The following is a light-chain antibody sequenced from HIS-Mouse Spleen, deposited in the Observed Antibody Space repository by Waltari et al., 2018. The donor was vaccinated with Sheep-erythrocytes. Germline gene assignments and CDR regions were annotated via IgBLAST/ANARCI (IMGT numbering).Light chain of an antibody. CDR1: SSDAGRYNL. CDR2: EGS. CDR3: CSYAGSSTPWV. J-gene: IGLJ3*02. Sequence: QSALTQPASVSGSPGQSITIPCTGTSSDAGRYNLVSWYQQHPGKAPKLMIYEGSKRPSGVSNRFSGSKSGNTASLTISGLQAEDEADYYCCSYAGSSTPWVFGGGTKLTVL. V-gene: IGLV2-23*01.